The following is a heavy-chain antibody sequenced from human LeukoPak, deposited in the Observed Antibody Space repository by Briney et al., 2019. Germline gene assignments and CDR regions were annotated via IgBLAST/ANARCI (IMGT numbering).Heavy chain of an antibody. Sequence: GGSLRLSCSASGFTFNRFYLHWVRQAPGKGLEWVAVIWYDGSNKYYADSVKGRFTISRDNSKNTLYLQMNSLRAEDTAVYYCASEVPPGYFQHWGQGTLVTVSS. CDR1: GFTFNRFY. CDR3: ASEVPPGYFQH. V-gene: IGHV3-33*08. CDR2: IWYDGSNK. J-gene: IGHJ1*01.